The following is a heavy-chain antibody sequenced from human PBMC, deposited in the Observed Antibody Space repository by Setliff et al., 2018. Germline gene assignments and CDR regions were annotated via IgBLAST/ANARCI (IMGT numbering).Heavy chain of an antibody. CDR1: GFTFSTYA. J-gene: IGHJ4*02. CDR3: AGDKPLQHNYNFWSGYCPY. D-gene: IGHD3-3*01. Sequence: GGSLRLSCAASGFTFSTYAIHWVRQGPGKGLEWVAIVSYDGRNKYYADSVKGRFTISRDNSKNTLYLQMNSLRPVDTAVYYCAGDKPLQHNYNFWSGYCPYWGQGTLVTVSS. CDR2: VSYDGRNK. V-gene: IGHV3-30*01.